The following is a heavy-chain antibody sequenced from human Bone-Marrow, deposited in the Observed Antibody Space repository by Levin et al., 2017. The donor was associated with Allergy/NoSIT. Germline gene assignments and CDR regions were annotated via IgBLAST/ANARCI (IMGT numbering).Heavy chain of an antibody. J-gene: IGHJ3*02. Sequence: SQTLSLTCTVSGGSISSYYWSWIRQPAGKGLEWIGRIYTSGSTNYNPSLKSRVTMSVDTSKNQFSLKLSSVTAADTAVYYCARDPSFYCSGGSCYSGEAFDIWGQGTMVTVSS. D-gene: IGHD2-15*01. CDR1: GGSISSYY. V-gene: IGHV4-4*07. CDR2: IYTSGST. CDR3: ARDPSFYCSGGSCYSGEAFDI.